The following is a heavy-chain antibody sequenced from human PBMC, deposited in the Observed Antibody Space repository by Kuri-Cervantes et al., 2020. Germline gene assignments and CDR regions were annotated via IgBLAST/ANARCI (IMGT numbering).Heavy chain of an antibody. CDR3: AKDLFGVVIKGLFDY. CDR2: ISYEGSNK. V-gene: IGHV3-30-3*01. D-gene: IGHD3-3*01. CDR1: GFTFSSSA. Sequence: GGSRRPSCVASGFTFSSSAMTWVRQAPGKGLEWVTLISYEGSNKYYADSVEGRFTISRDNAKNSLYLQMNSLRAEDTALYYCAKDLFGVVIKGLFDYWGQGTLVTVSS. J-gene: IGHJ4*02.